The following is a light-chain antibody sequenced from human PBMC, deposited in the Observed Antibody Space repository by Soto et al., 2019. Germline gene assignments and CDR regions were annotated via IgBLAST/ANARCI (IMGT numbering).Light chain of an antibody. V-gene: IGKV3-15*01. CDR1: QSVSNN. Sequence: EIVMTQSPATLSASPGERATLSCRASQSVSNNLAWYHQKPGQAPRLLIYGASTRPTGIPARFSGSGSGTEFTLTISSLQTEDFAVYYCQQYNNWWTFGQGTKVEIK. CDR2: GAS. J-gene: IGKJ1*01. CDR3: QQYNNWWT.